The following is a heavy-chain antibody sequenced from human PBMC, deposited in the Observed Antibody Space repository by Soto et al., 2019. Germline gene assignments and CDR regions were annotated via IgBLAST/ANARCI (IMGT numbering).Heavy chain of an antibody. CDR2: IYPGDSDT. CDR1: GYSFTSYW. J-gene: IGHJ6*02. CDR3: ARGPVDTAMDYYYYYGMDV. D-gene: IGHD5-18*01. Sequence: GESLKISCKGPGYSFTSYWIGWVRQMPGKGLEWMGIIYPGDSDTRYSPSFQGQVTISADKSISTAYLQWSSLKASDTAMYYCARGPVDTAMDYYYYYGMDVWGQGTTVTVSS. V-gene: IGHV5-51*01.